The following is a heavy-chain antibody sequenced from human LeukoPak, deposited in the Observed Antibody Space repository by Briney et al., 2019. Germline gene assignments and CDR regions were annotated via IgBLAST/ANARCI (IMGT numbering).Heavy chain of an antibody. CDR2: VSESGDTT. Sequence: ETLSLTCTVSGGSISSYYWSWVRQAPGKGLEWVSVVSESGDTTHYAESVKGRFTISRDNSKNTLYLEMNRLRSDDTAIYYCAKDIAQGYTFGTIEEDYWGQGTLVTVAS. CDR1: GGSISSYY. J-gene: IGHJ4*02. V-gene: IGHV3-23*01. CDR3: AKDIAQGYTFGTIEEDY. D-gene: IGHD5-12*01.